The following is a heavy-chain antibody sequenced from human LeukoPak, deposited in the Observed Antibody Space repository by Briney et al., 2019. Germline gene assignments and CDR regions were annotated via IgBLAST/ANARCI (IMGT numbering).Heavy chain of an antibody. J-gene: IGHJ5*02. D-gene: IGHD3-10*01. V-gene: IGHV3-64D*06. CDR1: GFTFSTYV. CDR3: VRASGS. Sequence: PGGSLRLSCSVSGFTFSTYVMHWVRQAPGKGLEYVSGISSNRDNTTYADSVKGRFTISRDNSKNTLSLQMSSLRAGDTAVYYCVRASGSWGQGTLVPVS. CDR2: ISSNRDNT.